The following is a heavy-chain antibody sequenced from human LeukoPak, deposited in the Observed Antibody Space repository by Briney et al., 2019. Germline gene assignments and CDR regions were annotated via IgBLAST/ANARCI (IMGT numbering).Heavy chain of an antibody. D-gene: IGHD6-13*01. J-gene: IGHJ4*02. Sequence: GGSLRLSCATSEFSFSRYWMNWVRQAPGKGLEWVSAISGSGGSTYYADSVKGRFTISRDNSKNTLYLQMNSLRAEDTAVYYCARPGRSWYYGYWGQGTLVTVSS. CDR3: ARPGRSWYYGY. CDR1: EFSFSRYW. V-gene: IGHV3-23*01. CDR2: ISGSGGST.